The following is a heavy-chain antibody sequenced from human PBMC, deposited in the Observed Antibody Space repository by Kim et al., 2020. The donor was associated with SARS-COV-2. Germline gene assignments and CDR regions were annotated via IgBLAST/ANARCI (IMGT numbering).Heavy chain of an antibody. Sequence: SETLSLTCTVSGGSISSGSYYWSWIRQPAGKGLEWIGRIYTSGSTNYNPSLKSRVTISVDTSKNQFSLKLSSVTAADTAVYYCARSGRGVIGLRISGYYYDSSANTRRRVNNWFDPWGQGTLVTVSS. V-gene: IGHV4-61*02. CDR2: IYTSGST. CDR1: GGSISSGSYY. CDR3: ARSGRGVIGLRISGYYYDSSANTRRRVNNWFDP. J-gene: IGHJ5*02. D-gene: IGHD3-22*01.